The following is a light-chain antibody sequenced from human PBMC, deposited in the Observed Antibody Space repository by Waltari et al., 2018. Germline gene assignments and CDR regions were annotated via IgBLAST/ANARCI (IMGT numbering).Light chain of an antibody. Sequence: DVVLTQSPLSLPVTPGQPASISCRSSQTLVHTDGISYLNWFRQRPGQAPRRLIYEVSNRDSGVPDRFSGSGSGTDFTLMISSVEADDVGVYFCMQATHWPVTFGQGTRLEIK. CDR3: MQATHWPVT. J-gene: IGKJ5*01. CDR2: EVS. CDR1: QTLVHTDGISY. V-gene: IGKV2-30*02.